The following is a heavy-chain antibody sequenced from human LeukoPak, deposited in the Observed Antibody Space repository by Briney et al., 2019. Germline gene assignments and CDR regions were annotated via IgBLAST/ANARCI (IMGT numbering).Heavy chain of an antibody. Sequence: GESLKISCKGSGYNFTIYWIGWVRPMPGKGLEWMGIIYPGDSDTRYSPSFQGQVTISADKSISTAYLQWSSLKASDTAMYYCAIFDFLFGEIDNWFDPWGQGTQVTVSS. V-gene: IGHV5-51*01. CDR2: IYPGDSDT. CDR3: AIFDFLFGEIDNWFDP. CDR1: GYNFTIYW. D-gene: IGHD3-16*01. J-gene: IGHJ5*02.